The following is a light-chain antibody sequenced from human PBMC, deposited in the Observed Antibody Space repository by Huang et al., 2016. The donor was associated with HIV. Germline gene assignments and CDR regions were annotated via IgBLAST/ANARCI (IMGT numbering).Light chain of an antibody. J-gene: IGKJ4*01. CDR2: DVS. CDR3: QQRSDWPLT. Sequence: EIVLTQSPATLSLSPGERATLSCRASQGVRSYIAWYQQKPGQAPRLVMYDVSNKATGIPARFSGSGTGTDFTLAISSLEPEDFAVYYCQQRSDWPLTFGGGTKVEI. CDR1: QGVRSY. V-gene: IGKV3-11*01.